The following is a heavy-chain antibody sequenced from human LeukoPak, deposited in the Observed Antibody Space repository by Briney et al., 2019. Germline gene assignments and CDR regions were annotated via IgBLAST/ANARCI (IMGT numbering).Heavy chain of an antibody. CDR3: ARDRFTMVRGVLNWFDP. V-gene: IGHV4-4*07. J-gene: IGHJ5*02. CDR1: GGSISSYY. Sequence: PSETLSLTCTVSGGSISSYYWSWIRQPAGKGLELIGRIYTSGSTNYNPSLKSRVTMSVDTSKNQFSLKLSSVTAADTAVYYCARDRFTMVRGVLNWFDPWGQGTLVTVSS. CDR2: IYTSGST. D-gene: IGHD3-10*01.